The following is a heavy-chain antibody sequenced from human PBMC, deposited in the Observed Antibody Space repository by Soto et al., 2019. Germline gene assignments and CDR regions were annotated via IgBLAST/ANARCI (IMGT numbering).Heavy chain of an antibody. Sequence: QVQLVQSGAEVRKPGASVKVSCKASGYTFSDYYIHWVRQAPGQGLEWMGWINPNSGGTKYAPKCRAGATKTRDTSITTANMELSRLRSGDTAGYYCAREPATAKREGVDVWGQGTLVTVSS. D-gene: IGHD1-1*01. V-gene: IGHV1-2*02. J-gene: IGHJ4*02. CDR1: GYTFSDYY. CDR3: AREPATAKREGVDV. CDR2: INPNSGGT.